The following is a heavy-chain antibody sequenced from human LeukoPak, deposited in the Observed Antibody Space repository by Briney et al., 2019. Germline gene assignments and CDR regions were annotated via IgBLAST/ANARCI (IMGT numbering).Heavy chain of an antibody. CDR2: GYYSGST. D-gene: IGHD3-10*01. V-gene: IGHV4-30-2*03. J-gene: IGHJ2*01. Sequence: SQTLSLTCTVSGASTNNGDNYWSWIRQPPGKGLEWIGSGYYSGSTYYNPSLKSRVTISVDTSKNQFSLKLSSVTAADTAVYYCARHLTWYFDLWGRGTLVTVSS. CDR1: GASTNNGDNY. CDR3: ARHLTWYFDL.